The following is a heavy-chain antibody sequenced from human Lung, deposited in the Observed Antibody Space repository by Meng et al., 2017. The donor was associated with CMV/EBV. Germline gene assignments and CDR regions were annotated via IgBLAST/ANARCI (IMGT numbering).Heavy chain of an antibody. D-gene: IGHD2-2*01. CDR1: GGSFTSST. J-gene: IGHJ5*02. CDR2: IIPIAGVT. CDR3: ATSRLPAGNWFDP. V-gene: IGHV1-69*02. Sequence: KASGGSFTSSTISWVRQAPGQGLEWMGRIIPIAGVTKYAQRFQSRLTISADKSTSTAYMDLSSLTSEDTAMYYCATSRLPAGNWFDPWGQGTLVTVSS.